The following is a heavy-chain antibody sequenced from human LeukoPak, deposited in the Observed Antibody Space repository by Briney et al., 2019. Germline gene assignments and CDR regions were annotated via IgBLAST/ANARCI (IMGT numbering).Heavy chain of an antibody. J-gene: IGHJ3*02. CDR3: ARGGGAFDI. CDR1: GFTFSSYA. Sequence: GSLRLSCAASGFTFSSYAMHWIRQPPGKGLEWTGEINHSGSTNYNPSLKSRVTISVDTSKNQFSLKLSSVTAADTAVYYCARGGGAFDIWGQGTMVTVSS. D-gene: IGHD3-16*01. V-gene: IGHV4-34*01. CDR2: INHSGST.